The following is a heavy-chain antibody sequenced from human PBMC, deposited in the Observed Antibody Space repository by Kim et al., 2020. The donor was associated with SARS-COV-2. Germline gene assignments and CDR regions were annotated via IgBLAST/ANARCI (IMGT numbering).Heavy chain of an antibody. V-gene: IGHV4-59*01. Sequence: SETLSLTCTVSGGSISSYYWSWIRQPQGKGMEWIGYIYYSGSTNSNPSLKSRVTISVDTSKNQFSLKLSSVTAADTAVYYCARGGSGYDFFGVSHYYYYGRYVWGQGTTVTVSS. D-gene: IGHD5-12*01. CDR1: GGSISSYY. J-gene: IGHJ6*02. CDR2: IYYSGST. CDR3: ARGGSGYDFFGVSHYYYYGRYV.